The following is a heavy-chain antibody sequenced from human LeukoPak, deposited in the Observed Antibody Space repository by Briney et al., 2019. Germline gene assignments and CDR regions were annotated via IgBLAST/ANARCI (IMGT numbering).Heavy chain of an antibody. V-gene: IGHV4-34*01. J-gene: IGHJ6*02. D-gene: IGHD3-10*01. CDR2: INHSGST. CDR3: ARASLLWFGESIYYYYGMDV. Sequence: SETLSLTCAVYGGSFSGYYWSWIRQPPGKGLEWIGEINHSGSTNYNPSLKSRVTISVDTSKNQFSLKLSSVTAADTAVYYCARASLLWFGESIYYYYGMDVWGQGTTVTVSS. CDR1: GGSFSGYY.